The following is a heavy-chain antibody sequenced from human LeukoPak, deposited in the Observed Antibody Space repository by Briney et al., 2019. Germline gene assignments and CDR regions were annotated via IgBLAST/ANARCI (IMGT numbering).Heavy chain of an antibody. V-gene: IGHV1-8*01. CDR1: GYTFTSYD. CDR2: MNPNSGNT. CDR3: ASLDYCSSTSCTNYYYGMDV. J-gene: IGHJ6*02. D-gene: IGHD2-2*01. Sequence: ASVKVSCKASGYTFTSYDINWVRQAPGQGLEWMGWMNPNSGNTGYAQKFQGRVTMTRNTSISTAYMELSSLRSEDTAVYYCASLDYCSSTSCTNYYYGMDVGGQGTTVTVSS.